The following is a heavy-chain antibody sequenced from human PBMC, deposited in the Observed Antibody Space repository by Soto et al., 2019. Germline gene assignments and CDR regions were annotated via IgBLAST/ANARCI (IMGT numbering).Heavy chain of an antibody. V-gene: IGHV3-23*01. CDR3: ARGQRALITYGPFDP. D-gene: IGHD4-17*01. J-gene: IGHJ5*02. Sequence: VGSLRLSCAASGFTLSSYAMSWVRQAPGKGLEWVSTFSGTGGYTYYTDSVKGRFTISRDESKNTLFLHMNSLRAADTAVYYCARGQRALITYGPFDPWGQGTLVTVSS. CDR2: FSGTGGYT. CDR1: GFTLSSYA.